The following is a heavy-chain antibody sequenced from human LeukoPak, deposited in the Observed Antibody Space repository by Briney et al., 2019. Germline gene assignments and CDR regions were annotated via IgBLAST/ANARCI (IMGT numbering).Heavy chain of an antibody. CDR1: GFTFSGYA. Sequence: GGSLRLSCAASGFTFSGYAMSWVRQAPGKGLEWVSAISGSGGSTYYADSVKGRFTISRDNSKNTLYLQMNSLRAEDTAVYYCAKAGDFWSGYYRPPFDYWGQGTLVTVSS. J-gene: IGHJ4*02. D-gene: IGHD3-3*01. V-gene: IGHV3-23*01. CDR3: AKAGDFWSGYYRPPFDY. CDR2: ISGSGGST.